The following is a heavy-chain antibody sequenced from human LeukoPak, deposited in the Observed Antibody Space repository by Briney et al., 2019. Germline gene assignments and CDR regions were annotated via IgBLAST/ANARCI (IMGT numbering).Heavy chain of an antibody. D-gene: IGHD4-17*01. Sequence: GGSLRLSCAASGFTFSKYAMSWVRQAPGKGLEWVSAISGSDGNTFYADSVKGRFTVSRDNSKNTLSLQMNSLRAEDTALYYCAKDSSVPYGITDWGQGTLVTVSS. CDR1: GFTFSKYA. CDR2: ISGSDGNT. V-gene: IGHV3-23*01. J-gene: IGHJ4*02. CDR3: AKDSSVPYGITD.